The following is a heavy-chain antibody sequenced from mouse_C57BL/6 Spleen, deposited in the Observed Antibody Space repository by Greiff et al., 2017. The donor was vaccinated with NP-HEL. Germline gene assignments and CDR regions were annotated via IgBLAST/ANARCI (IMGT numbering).Heavy chain of an antibody. D-gene: IGHD2-2*01. V-gene: IGHV2-2*01. J-gene: IGHJ3*01. Sequence: QVQLKQSGPGLVQPSQSLSITCTVSGFSLTSYGVHWVRQSPGKSLEWLGMIWSGGRTDYNAAFISRLSISKDNSKSQVFFKMNSLQADDTAIYYCARSSTMVTNWFAYWGQGTLVTVSA. CDR2: IWSGGRT. CDR1: GFSLTSYG. CDR3: ARSSTMVTNWFAY.